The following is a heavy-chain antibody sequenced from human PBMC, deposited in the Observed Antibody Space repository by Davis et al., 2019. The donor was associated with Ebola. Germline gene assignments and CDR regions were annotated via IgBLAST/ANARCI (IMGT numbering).Heavy chain of an antibody. CDR1: GFIFSRYA. CDR3: ARVQNYDFWSGLGY. Sequence: PGGSLRLSCAASGFIFSRYAMHWVRQAPGKGLEWLAVISYDGSNEYYAVSVKGRFIVSRDNSKNTLSLQMNSLGGEDTAVYYCARVQNYDFWSGLGYWGQGVLVTVSS. V-gene: IGHV3-30-3*01. D-gene: IGHD3-3*01. J-gene: IGHJ4*02. CDR2: ISYDGSNE.